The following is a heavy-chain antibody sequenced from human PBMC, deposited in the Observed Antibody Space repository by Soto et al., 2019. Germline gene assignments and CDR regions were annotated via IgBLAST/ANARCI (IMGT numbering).Heavy chain of an antibody. CDR2: LTSKRAGGTS. V-gene: IGHV3-15*01. J-gene: IGHJ5*02. Sequence: LRLSCAVSGVTVSNVWMGWVRQAPGKGLEWVARLTSKRAGGTSDYAAPVKGRFSISKDESKNTLYLQMNTLTTEDTAVYHCTTDGGVSEYPLFWAWGQGTLVTVSS. CDR1: GVTVSNVW. CDR3: TTDGGVSEYPLFWA. D-gene: IGHD2-8*02.